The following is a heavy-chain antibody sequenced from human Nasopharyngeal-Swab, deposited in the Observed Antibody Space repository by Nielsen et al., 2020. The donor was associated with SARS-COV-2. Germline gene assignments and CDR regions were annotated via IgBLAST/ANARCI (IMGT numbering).Heavy chain of an antibody. CDR1: GFTVSSNY. J-gene: IGHJ4*02. Sequence: LSLTCAASGFTVSSNYMSWVRQAPGKGLEWVSVIYSGGSTYYADSVKGRFTISRDNSKNTLYLQMNSLRAEDTAVYYCARAKWLRANFDYWGQGTLVTVSS. CDR2: IYSGGST. V-gene: IGHV3-53*01. D-gene: IGHD5-12*01. CDR3: ARAKWLRANFDY.